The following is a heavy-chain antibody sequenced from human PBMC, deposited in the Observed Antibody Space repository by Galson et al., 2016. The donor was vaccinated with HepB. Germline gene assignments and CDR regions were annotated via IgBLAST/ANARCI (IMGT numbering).Heavy chain of an antibody. Sequence: SVKVSCKASGYTFTSYDINWVRQATGQGLEWMGWMNPKSGDTGYAQNLQGRVTRTRDTSMSAAYMELSSLTSEDTAVYYCARGPRGGDRFDPWGQGTLVTVSS. CDR2: MNPKSGDT. J-gene: IGHJ5*02. D-gene: IGHD3-10*01. V-gene: IGHV1-8*01. CDR1: GYTFTSYD. CDR3: ARGPRGGDRFDP.